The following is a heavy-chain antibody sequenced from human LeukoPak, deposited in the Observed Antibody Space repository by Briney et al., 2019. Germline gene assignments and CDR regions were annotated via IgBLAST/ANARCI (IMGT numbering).Heavy chain of an antibody. CDR3: ARDHKGGDGADAFDI. CDR1: GFSFDDCG. D-gene: IGHD5-24*01. CDR2: VNRNGDGT. J-gene: IGHJ3*02. V-gene: IGHV3-20*04. Sequence: GGSLRLSCAASGFSFDDCGMSWVRQGPGKGLEWVSAVNRNGDGTGYADSVKGRFTISRDNAKNSLYLQMNSLRAEDTALYYCARDHKGGDGADAFDIWGHGTMVTVSS.